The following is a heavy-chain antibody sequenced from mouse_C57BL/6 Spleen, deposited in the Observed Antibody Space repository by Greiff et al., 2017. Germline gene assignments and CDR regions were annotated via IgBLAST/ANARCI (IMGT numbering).Heavy chain of an antibody. CDR1: GYTFTDYE. J-gene: IGHJ3*01. D-gene: IGHD2-4*01. CDR2: IDPETGGT. Sequence: QVQLQQSGAELVRPGASVTLSCKASGYTFTDYEMHWVKQTPVHGLEWIGAIDPETGGTAYNQKFKGKAILTADKSSSTAYMELRSLTSADSAVYYWTREGYYDYDWCAYWGQGTLVTVSA. CDR3: TREGYYDYDWCAY. V-gene: IGHV1-15*01.